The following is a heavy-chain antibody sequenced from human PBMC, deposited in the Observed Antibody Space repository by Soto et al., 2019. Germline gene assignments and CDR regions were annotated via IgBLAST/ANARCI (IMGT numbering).Heavy chain of an antibody. CDR2: ISTGDDK. CDR1: GFTFSRFS. CDR3: ANRNDYGSGSYFPFDH. Sequence: PGGSLRLSCAASGFTFSRFSMNWVRQAPGKGLEWVSSISTGDDKYYADSMKGRFTISRDNAKNSLYLQVNSLRTEDTAVYYCANRNDYGSGSYFPFDHWGQGTLVTVSS. V-gene: IGHV3-21*01. D-gene: IGHD3-10*01. J-gene: IGHJ4*02.